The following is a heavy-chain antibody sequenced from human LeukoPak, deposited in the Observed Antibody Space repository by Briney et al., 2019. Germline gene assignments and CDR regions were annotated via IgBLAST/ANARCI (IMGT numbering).Heavy chain of an antibody. J-gene: IGHJ6*02. D-gene: IGHD4-17*01. CDR3: ARTTVTLYYGMDV. CDR1: GFTVSNKY. CDR2: IGTAGDT. Sequence: GGSLRLSCAASGFTVSNKYMSWVRQATGKGLEWVSAIGTAGDTYYPGSVKGRFTISRENAKNSLYLQMNSLRAGDTAVYYCARTTVTLYYGMDVWGQGTTVTVSS. V-gene: IGHV3-13*04.